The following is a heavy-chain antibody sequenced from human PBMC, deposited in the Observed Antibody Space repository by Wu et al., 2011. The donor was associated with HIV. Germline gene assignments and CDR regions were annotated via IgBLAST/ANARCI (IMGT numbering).Heavy chain of an antibody. CDR2: IIPFLDTT. CDR1: GGTFSSYS. CDR3: AIWSGSQGPYYYYYMDV. Sequence: QVQLVQSGAEVKKPGSSMKVSCKVSGGTFSSYSFSWVRQAPGQGLEWMGRIIPFLDTTNYAPKFQGRVTITADESTSIAYMELSSLGSENTAVYYCAIWSGSQGPYYYYYMDVWGKGTTVTVSS. J-gene: IGHJ6*03. D-gene: IGHD3-3*01. V-gene: IGHV1-69*11.